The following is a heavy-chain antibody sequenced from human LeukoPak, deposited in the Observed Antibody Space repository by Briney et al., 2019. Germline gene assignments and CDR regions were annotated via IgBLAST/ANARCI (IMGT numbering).Heavy chain of an antibody. D-gene: IGHD3-10*01. CDR1: GYNFTNYW. Sequence: PGESLKISCKGSGYNFTNYWIGWVRQMPGKGLEWMGIIYPGDSDTRYSPSFQGQVTISADKSISTAYLQWSSLKASDTAMYYCARHGMVRGVPPTEKDAFDIWGQGTMVTVSS. CDR2: IYPGDSDT. J-gene: IGHJ3*02. V-gene: IGHV5-51*01. CDR3: ARHGMVRGVPPTEKDAFDI.